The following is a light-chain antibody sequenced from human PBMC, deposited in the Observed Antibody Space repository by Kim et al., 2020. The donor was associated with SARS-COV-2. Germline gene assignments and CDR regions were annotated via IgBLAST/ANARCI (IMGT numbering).Light chain of an antibody. CDR1: SSDVGAFTI. CDR2: TIT. Sequence: GQSVTISCTGTSSDVGAFTIVSWYQQHPGKAPKLMIYTITARPSGVPDRFSGSKSGPTASLTISGLQAEDEADYYCCSYAGRYTLVCGGGTQLTVL. CDR3: CSYAGRYTLV. V-gene: IGLV2-11*03. J-gene: IGLJ2*01.